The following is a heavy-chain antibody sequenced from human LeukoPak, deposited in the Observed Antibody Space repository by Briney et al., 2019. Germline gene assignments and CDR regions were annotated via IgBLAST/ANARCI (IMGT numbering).Heavy chain of an antibody. V-gene: IGHV3-74*01. CDR3: ARASTTVPNLLDH. J-gene: IGHJ4*02. D-gene: IGHD4-17*01. Sequence: PGGSLRLSCAASGFTFSSYWMHWVRQAPGKGLVWVARIKCDGSYTIYADSVKGRFTISRDNSKNTLYLQMSSLRAEDTAVYYCARASTTVPNLLDHWGRGTLVTVSS. CDR1: GFTFSSYW. CDR2: IKCDGSYT.